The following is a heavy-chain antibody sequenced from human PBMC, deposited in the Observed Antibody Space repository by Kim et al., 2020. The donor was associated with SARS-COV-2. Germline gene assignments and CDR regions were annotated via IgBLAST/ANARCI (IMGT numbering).Heavy chain of an antibody. CDR2: VSESGDST. J-gene: IGHJ4*02. Sequence: GGSLRLSCAASGFTFKYYGMSWVRQAPGKGVEWVSSVSESGDSTFYADSVQGRFTISRDNSKNTLYLQMNSLRAEDTAVYYCAKDFRGGPLRYIDYWGQGALVTVSS. CDR1: GFTFKYYG. V-gene: IGHV3-23*01. D-gene: IGHD3-10*01. CDR3: AKDFRGGPLRYIDY.